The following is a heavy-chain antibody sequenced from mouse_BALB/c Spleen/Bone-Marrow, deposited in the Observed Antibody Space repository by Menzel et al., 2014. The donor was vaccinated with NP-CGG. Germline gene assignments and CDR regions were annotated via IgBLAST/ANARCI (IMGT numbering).Heavy chain of an antibody. J-gene: IGHJ3*01. D-gene: IGHD2-4*01. CDR2: INPSSGYT. CDR3: ARSYYDYDRAWFAY. CDR1: GYTFTSYT. V-gene: IGHV1-4*01. Sequence: VMLVESGAELARPGASVKTSCKASGYTFTSYTMHWVKQRPGQGLEWIGYINPSSGYTNYNQKFKDKATLTADKSSSTAYMQLSSLTSEDSVVYYCARSYYDYDRAWFAYWGQGTLVTVSA.